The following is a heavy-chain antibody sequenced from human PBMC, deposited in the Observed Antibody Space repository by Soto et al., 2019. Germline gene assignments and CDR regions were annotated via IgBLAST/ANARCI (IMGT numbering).Heavy chain of an antibody. Sequence: ESGPTLVNPTQTLTLTCSVSGFSLSSTGVGVAWIRQPPGKALEWLALIYWDDEKSYSPSLKSRLTITKDTSKNQVVLKMTNMETVDKGKYFFEHLRQWPQEYFHCWGQGTPVTV. CDR3: EHLRQWPQEYFHC. CDR1: GFSLSSTGVG. CDR2: IYWDDEK. V-gene: IGHV2-5*02. D-gene: IGHD6-19*01. J-gene: IGHJ1*01.